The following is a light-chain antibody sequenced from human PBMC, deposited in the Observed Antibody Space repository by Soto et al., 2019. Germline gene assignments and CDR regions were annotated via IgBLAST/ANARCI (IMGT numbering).Light chain of an antibody. V-gene: IGKV3-20*01. J-gene: IGKJ1*01. Sequence: LVWPQSPATRSLSPGERATRSGRASQRLSSGNLAWSQQNAGQAPRPLIYGVSSRATGIPDRFYGTGSGTDFTLTISSLEPEDFAVYYCQHSGASPWTFGQGTKVDIK. CDR3: QHSGASPWT. CDR2: GVS. CDR1: QRLSSGN.